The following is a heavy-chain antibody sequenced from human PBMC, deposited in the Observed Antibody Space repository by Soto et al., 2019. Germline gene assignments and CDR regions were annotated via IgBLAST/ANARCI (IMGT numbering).Heavy chain of an antibody. CDR2: IYHSRST. CDR3: ARDDSSGWNWFDP. D-gene: IGHD6-19*01. Sequence: PSETLSLTCAVSGGSISSSNWWSWVRQPPGKGLEWIGEIYHSRSTNYNPSLKSRVNISLDKSKNQFSLKLSSVTAADTAVYYRARDDSSGWNWFDPWGQGTMVTVSS. J-gene: IGHJ5*02. V-gene: IGHV4-4*02. CDR1: GGSISSSNW.